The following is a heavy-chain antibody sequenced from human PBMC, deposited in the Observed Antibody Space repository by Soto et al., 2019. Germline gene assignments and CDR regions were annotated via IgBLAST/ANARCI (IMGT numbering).Heavy chain of an antibody. Sequence: VQLVETGGGLIQPGGSLRLSCAASGFTVSSNYMSWVRQAPGKGLEWVSVIYSGGSTYYADSVKGRFTISRDNSKNTLYLQMNSLRAEDTAVYYCARDHQDYYDSSEHAFDIWGQGTMVTVSS. J-gene: IGHJ3*02. V-gene: IGHV3-53*02. D-gene: IGHD3-22*01. CDR1: GFTVSSNY. CDR2: IYSGGST. CDR3: ARDHQDYYDSSEHAFDI.